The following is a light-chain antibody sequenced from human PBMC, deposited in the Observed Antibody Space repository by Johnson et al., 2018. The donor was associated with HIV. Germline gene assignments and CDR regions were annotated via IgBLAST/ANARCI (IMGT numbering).Light chain of an antibody. CDR2: KND. J-gene: IGLJ1*01. CDR3: GTWDSSLSAHYI. Sequence: QLVLTQPPSVSAAPGQKVTISCSGSSSNIGDNYVSWYQQLPGTAPKLLIYKNDKRPSGIPDRFSGSKSGTSATLGITGLQTGDEADYYCGTWDSSLSAHYIFGTGTKVTVL. V-gene: IGLV1-51*02. CDR1: SSNIGDNY.